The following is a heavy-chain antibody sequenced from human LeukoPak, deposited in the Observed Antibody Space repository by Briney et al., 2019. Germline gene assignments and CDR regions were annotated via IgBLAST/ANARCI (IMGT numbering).Heavy chain of an antibody. Sequence: PSEALSLTCTVSGGSISSSSYYWGWIRQPPGKGLEWIGSIYYSGSTYYNPSLKIRVTISVDTSKNQFSLKLSSVTAADTAVYYCAREHGGGIADPAPYYYYYMDVWGKGTTVTVSS. CDR2: IYYSGST. CDR1: GGSISSSSYY. J-gene: IGHJ6*03. D-gene: IGHD6-13*01. CDR3: AREHGGGIADPAPYYYYYMDV. V-gene: IGHV4-39*07.